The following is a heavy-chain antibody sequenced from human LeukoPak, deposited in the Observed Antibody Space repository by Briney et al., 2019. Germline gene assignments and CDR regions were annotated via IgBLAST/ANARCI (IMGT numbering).Heavy chain of an antibody. V-gene: IGHV3-23*01. D-gene: IGHD6-13*01. J-gene: IGHJ4*02. CDR2: ISPGGGDT. Sequence: GGSLRLSCTASGFTFSTYSMSWVRQAPGKGLDWVSAISPGGGDTPSADSVKGRFSISRDNSKNMLFLQMSNLRADDTAVYYCARDYEYSTSWYGPTLLDFWGQGTPVTVSS. CDR1: GFTFSTYS. CDR3: ARDYEYSTSWYGPTLLDF.